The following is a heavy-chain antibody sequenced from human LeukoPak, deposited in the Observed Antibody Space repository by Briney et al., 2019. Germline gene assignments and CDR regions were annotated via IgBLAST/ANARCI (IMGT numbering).Heavy chain of an antibody. J-gene: IGHJ4*02. D-gene: IGHD6-13*01. CDR2: ISSSGSTI. Sequence: GGSLRLSCAASGFTFSSYEMNWVRQAPGKGLEWVSYISSSGSTIYYADSVKGRFTISRDNSKNTLYLQMKSLRAEDTAVYYCAKGGIAAAGTFDYWGQGTLVTVSS. CDR1: GFTFSSYE. CDR3: AKGGIAAAGTFDY. V-gene: IGHV3-48*03.